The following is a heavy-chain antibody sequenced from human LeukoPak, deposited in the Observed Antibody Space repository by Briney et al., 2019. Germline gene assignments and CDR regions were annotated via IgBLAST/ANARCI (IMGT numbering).Heavy chain of an antibody. J-gene: IGHJ4*02. Sequence: GGSLRLSCAASGFAFSTYAMTWVRQAPEKGLQWVSPISTSGGATYYADSVEGRFTISRDNSKNTLYLQMNSLRADDTAVYYCAKARGSSVYEQFDYWGQGTQVTVSP. D-gene: IGHD5/OR15-5a*01. V-gene: IGHV3-23*01. CDR1: GFAFSTYA. CDR2: ISTSGGAT. CDR3: AKARGSSVYEQFDY.